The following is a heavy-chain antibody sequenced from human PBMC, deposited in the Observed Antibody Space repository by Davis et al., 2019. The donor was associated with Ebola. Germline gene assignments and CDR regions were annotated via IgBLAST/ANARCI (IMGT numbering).Heavy chain of an antibody. CDR2: INPNSGGT. CDR1: GYTFTGYY. CDR3: ARDGSTSDQKSGELDY. D-gene: IGHD7-27*01. V-gene: IGHV1-2*02. Sequence: AASVKVSCKASGYTFTGYYMHWVRQAPGQGLEWMGWINPNSGGTNYAQKFQGRVTMTRDTSINTAYMELSRLRSDDTAVYYCARDGSTSDQKSGELDYWGQGPLVTVSS. J-gene: IGHJ4*02.